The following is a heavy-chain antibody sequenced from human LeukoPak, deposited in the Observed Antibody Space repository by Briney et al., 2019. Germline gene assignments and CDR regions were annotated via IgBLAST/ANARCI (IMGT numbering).Heavy chain of an antibody. V-gene: IGHV1-2*02. CDR1: GYTFTGYY. Sequence: ASVKVSCKASGYTFTGYYMHWVRQAPGQGLEWMGWINPNSGGTNYAQKFQGRVTMTRDTSISTAYMELSRLRSDDTAVYYCARAVEQSNPGFDYWGQGTLVTVSS. J-gene: IGHJ4*02. CDR3: ARAVEQSNPGFDY. CDR2: INPNSGGT. D-gene: IGHD5-24*01.